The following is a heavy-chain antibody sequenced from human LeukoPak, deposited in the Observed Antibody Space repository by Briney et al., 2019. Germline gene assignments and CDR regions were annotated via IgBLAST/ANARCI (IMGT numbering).Heavy chain of an antibody. Sequence: GGSLRLSCAASGFTFSSYSMNWVRQAPGKGPEWVSSISSSSSYIYYADSVKGRFTISRDNAKNSLYLQMNSLRAEDTAVYYCARGMVYCSGGSCFDYWGQGTLVTVSS. CDR2: ISSSSSYI. J-gene: IGHJ4*02. CDR1: GFTFSSYS. V-gene: IGHV3-21*01. CDR3: ARGMVYCSGGSCFDY. D-gene: IGHD2-15*01.